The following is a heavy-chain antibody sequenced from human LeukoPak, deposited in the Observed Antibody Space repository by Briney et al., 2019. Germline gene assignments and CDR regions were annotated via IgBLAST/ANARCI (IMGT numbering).Heavy chain of an antibody. CDR1: GGSFSGYY. CDR3: ARGVVRRVILWFDP. V-gene: IGHV4-34*01. CDR2: INHSGST. Sequence: SETLSLTCAVYGGSFSGYYWSWIRQPPGKGLEWIGEINHSGSTNYNPSLKSRVTMSVDTSKNQFSLKLSSVTAADTAVYYCARGVVRRVILWFDPWGQGTLVTVSS. J-gene: IGHJ5*02. D-gene: IGHD3-10*01.